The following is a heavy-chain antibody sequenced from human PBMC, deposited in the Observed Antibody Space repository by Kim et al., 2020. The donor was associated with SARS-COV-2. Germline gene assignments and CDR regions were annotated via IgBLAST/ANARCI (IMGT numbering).Heavy chain of an antibody. CDR3: ARDRGVMGTINAAGWFDP. CDR2: IFPLLGIT. J-gene: IGHJ5*02. Sequence: SVKVSCKASGDTFSNSGISWVRQAPGQGLEWMGRIFPLLGITNYAQKFQGRVIFTADKSTSTAYMDLSSLKSDDTAVFYFARDRGVMGTINAAGWFDPW. D-gene: IGHD6-19*01. V-gene: IGHV1-69*04. CDR1: GDTFSNSG.